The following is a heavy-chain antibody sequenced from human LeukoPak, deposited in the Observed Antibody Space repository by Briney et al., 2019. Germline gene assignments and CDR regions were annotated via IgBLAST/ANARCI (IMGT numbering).Heavy chain of an antibody. V-gene: IGHV3-21*01. D-gene: IGHD6-13*01. CDR2: ISSSSSYI. CDR1: GFTFSSYS. J-gene: IGHJ6*02. CDR3: ARSNDIAAAGPYYYYGMDV. Sequence: GGSLRLSCAASGFTFSSYSMNWVRRAPGKGLEWVSSISSSSSYIYYADSVKGRFTISRDNAKNSLYLQMNSLRAEDTAVYYCARSNDIAAAGPYYYYGMDVWGQGTTVTVSS.